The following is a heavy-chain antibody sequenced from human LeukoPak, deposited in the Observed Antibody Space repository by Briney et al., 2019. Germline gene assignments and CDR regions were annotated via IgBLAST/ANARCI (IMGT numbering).Heavy chain of an antibody. D-gene: IGHD1/OR15-1a*01. J-gene: IGHJ4*02. CDR1: GDRVSSNRAA. CDR2: TYYRSKWYN. CDR3: ASSGNNRFDY. Sequence: SQTLSLTCAISGDRVSSNRAAWNLIRPSPSRALEWLGRTYYRSKWYNDYAVSVKSRITINPDTSKNQFSLQLNSVTPEDTAVYYCASSGNNRFDYWGQGTLVTVSS. V-gene: IGHV6-1*01.